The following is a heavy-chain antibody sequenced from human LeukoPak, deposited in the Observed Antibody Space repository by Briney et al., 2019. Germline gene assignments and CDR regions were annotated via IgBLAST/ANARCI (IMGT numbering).Heavy chain of an antibody. Sequence: SETLSLTCTVSGDSISSYYWSWIRQPPGKGLEWIGTIYHSGSTYYNTSLKSRVTISVDTSKNQFSLKFNSVTAADTAVYYCARVGIVLVTGSNWVDPWGQGTLVTVSS. V-gene: IGHV4-59*08. J-gene: IGHJ5*02. D-gene: IGHD3-22*01. CDR1: GDSISSYY. CDR3: ARVGIVLVTGSNWVDP. CDR2: IYHSGST.